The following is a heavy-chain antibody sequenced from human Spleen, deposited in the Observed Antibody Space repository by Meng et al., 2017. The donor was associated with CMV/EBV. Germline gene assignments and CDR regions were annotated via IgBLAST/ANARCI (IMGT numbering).Heavy chain of an antibody. D-gene: IGHD2-8*01. CDR1: GFTFSDAW. J-gene: IGHJ4*02. Sequence: GGSLRLSCAPSGFTFSDAWMSWIRQAPGKGLEWVGRIRNEADGGTVDYAAPVQGRFTISRDDSKNILYLQMNSLKIEATGVYYCSTTYNGGFGHRPHWGQGTVVTVSS. V-gene: IGHV3-15*01. CDR3: STTYNGGFGHRPH. CDR2: IRNEADGGTV.